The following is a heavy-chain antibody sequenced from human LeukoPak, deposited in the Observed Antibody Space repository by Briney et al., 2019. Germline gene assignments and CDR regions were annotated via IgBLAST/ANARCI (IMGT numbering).Heavy chain of an antibody. J-gene: IGHJ6*02. V-gene: IGHV4-34*01. CDR1: GGSFSGYY. CDR2: INHSGST. D-gene: IGHD3-3*01. CDR3: ARGGSVLRFLEWLGTYYYYGMDV. Sequence: PSETLSLTCAVYGGSFSGYYWSWIRQPPGKGLEWIGEINHSGSTNYNPSLKSRVTISVDTSKNQFSLKLSSVTAADTAVYYCARGGSVLRFLEWLGTYYYYGMDVWGQGTTVTASS.